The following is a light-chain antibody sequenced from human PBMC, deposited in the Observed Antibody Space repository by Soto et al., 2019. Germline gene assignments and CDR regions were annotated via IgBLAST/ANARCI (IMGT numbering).Light chain of an antibody. V-gene: IGLV3-21*02. Sequence: SYVLTQPSSVSVAPGQTARIPCGGSNIGSKSVHWYHQKPGQAPVLVVHDDDDRPSGIPERISGSNSGNTATLTISRVEGGDEADYYCQVWDSSSDHVIFGGGTKVTVL. CDR3: QVWDSSSDHVI. CDR2: DDD. J-gene: IGLJ2*01. CDR1: NIGSKS.